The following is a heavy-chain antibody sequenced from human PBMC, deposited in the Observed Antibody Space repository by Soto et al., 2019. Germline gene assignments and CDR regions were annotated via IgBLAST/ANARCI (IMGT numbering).Heavy chain of an antibody. V-gene: IGHV1-69*01. CDR3: ARMLRGGWADKYGMDV. Sequence: QVQLVQSGAEVKKPGSSVKVSCKASGGTFSSYAISWVRQAPGQGLEWMGGIIPIFGTANYAQKFQGRVTITADESTSTGYMELSSLRSEDTGVYYCARMLRGGWADKYGMDVWGEGTTVTVS. CDR2: IIPIFGTA. CDR1: GGTFSSYA. D-gene: IGHD1-26*01. J-gene: IGHJ6*02.